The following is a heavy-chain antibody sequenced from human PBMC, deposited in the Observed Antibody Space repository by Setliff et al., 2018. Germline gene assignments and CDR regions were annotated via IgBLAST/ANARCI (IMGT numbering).Heavy chain of an antibody. CDR3: ARRPIALAGYRKGAFDI. CDR1: GYSFTSFS. Sequence: ASVKVSCKASGYSFTSFSITWVRQAPGQGLEWLGWVSTYNGDTKSAQQLRGRVTMTTGISTSTVYMELRTLRSDDTAVYYCARRPIALAGYRKGAFDIWGQGTMVTVSS. J-gene: IGHJ3*02. V-gene: IGHV1-18*01. CDR2: VSTYNGDT. D-gene: IGHD6-19*01.